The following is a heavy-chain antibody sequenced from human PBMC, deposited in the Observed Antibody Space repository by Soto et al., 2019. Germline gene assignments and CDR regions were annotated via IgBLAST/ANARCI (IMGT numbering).Heavy chain of an antibody. V-gene: IGHV4-30-2*01. Sequence: SETLSLTCAVSGGSISSGGYSWSWIRQPPGKGLEWIAYIYHSGSTNYNPSLKSRVTISVDRSKNQFSLKLSSVTAADTAAYYCARGRPPHYYGSGSYYRQSYYYYGMDVWGQGTTVTVSS. CDR3: ARGRPPHYYGSGSYYRQSYYYYGMDV. D-gene: IGHD3-10*01. J-gene: IGHJ6*02. CDR2: IYHSGST. CDR1: GGSISSGGYS.